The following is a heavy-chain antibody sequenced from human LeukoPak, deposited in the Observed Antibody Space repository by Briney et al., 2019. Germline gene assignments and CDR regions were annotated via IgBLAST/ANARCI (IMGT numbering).Heavy chain of an antibody. J-gene: IGHJ4*02. Sequence: GGSLRLSCAASGFTFSSYAMHWVRQAPGKGLEWVAVISYDGSNKYYADSVKGRFTISRDNSKNTLYLQMNSLRAEDTAVHYCARELYGAYFDYWGQGTLVTVSS. CDR3: ARELYGAYFDY. V-gene: IGHV3-30*04. D-gene: IGHD2-2*02. CDR2: ISYDGSNK. CDR1: GFTFSSYA.